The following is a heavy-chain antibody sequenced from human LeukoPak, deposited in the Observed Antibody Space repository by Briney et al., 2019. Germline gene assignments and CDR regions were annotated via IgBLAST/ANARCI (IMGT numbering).Heavy chain of an antibody. V-gene: IGHV1-46*01. Sequence: ASVKVSCKASGYTFTSYYMHWVRQAPGQGLEWMGIINPSGGSTSYAQKFQGRVTMTRDTSTSTVYMELSSLRSEDTAVYYCARGERFRLDTAMVDYYSYYMDVWGKGTTVTISS. D-gene: IGHD5-18*01. CDR3: ARGERFRLDTAMVDYYSYYMDV. CDR1: GYTFTSYY. J-gene: IGHJ6*03. CDR2: INPSGGST.